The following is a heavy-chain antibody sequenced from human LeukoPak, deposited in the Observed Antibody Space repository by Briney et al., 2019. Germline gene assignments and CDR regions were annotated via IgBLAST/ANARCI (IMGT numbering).Heavy chain of an antibody. V-gene: IGHV3-53*04. CDR3: GRDSRYCSGGSCYGDYYGMDV. J-gene: IGHJ6*02. D-gene: IGHD2-15*01. Sequence: GGSLRLSCAAYGFTVSSNYMSWVRQAPGKGLEWVSVIYSGGSTYYADSVKGRFTISRHNSKNTLYLQMNSLRAEDTAVYYCGRDSRYCSGGSCYGDYYGMDVWGQGTTVTVSS. CDR2: IYSGGST. CDR1: GFTVSSNY.